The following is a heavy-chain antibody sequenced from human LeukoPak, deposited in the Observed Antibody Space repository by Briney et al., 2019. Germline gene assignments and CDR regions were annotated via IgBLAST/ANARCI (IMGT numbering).Heavy chain of an antibody. CDR1: GGSISSSSYY. CDR3: ARQNWSSGWYGIFDY. Sequence: SETLSLTCTVSGGSISSSSYYWGWIRQPPGKGLEWIGSIYYSGSTYYNPSLKSRVTISVDTSKNQCSLKLSSVTAADTAVYYCARQNWSSGWYGIFDYWGQGTLVTVSS. D-gene: IGHD6-19*01. V-gene: IGHV4-39*01. J-gene: IGHJ4*02. CDR2: IYYSGST.